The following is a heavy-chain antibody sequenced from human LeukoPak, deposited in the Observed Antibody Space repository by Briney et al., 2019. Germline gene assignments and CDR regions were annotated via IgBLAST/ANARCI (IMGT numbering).Heavy chain of an antibody. CDR3: ARILFIRVVTMDFDY. D-gene: IGHD3-3*01. J-gene: IGHJ4*02. V-gene: IGHV1-46*01. CDR1: GYTFTSYY. CDR2: INPSGGST. Sequence: ASVKVSCKASGYTFTSYYMHWVRQAPGQGHEWMGIINPSGGSTSYAQKFQGRVTMTRDTSTSKVYVELRSLGSAATAAYYCARILFIRVVTMDFDYGGEGTLVTVP.